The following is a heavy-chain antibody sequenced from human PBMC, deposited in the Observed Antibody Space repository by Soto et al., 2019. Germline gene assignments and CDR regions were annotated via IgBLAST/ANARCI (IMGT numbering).Heavy chain of an antibody. CDR2: IIPIFPTP. Sequence: QVQLVQSGAEVKKPGSSVTVSCKASGGTFGNSAISWVRQAPGQGLEWMGWIIPIFPTPDYAPKFQGRVRITAGASTSTAYMELTSLRSEDTAVYYFARDNDRQQLVGNYYYDIDVWGQATTVTASS. CDR3: ARDNDRQQLVGNYYYDIDV. CDR1: GGTFGNSA. V-gene: IGHV1-69*12. D-gene: IGHD2-8*01. J-gene: IGHJ6*02.